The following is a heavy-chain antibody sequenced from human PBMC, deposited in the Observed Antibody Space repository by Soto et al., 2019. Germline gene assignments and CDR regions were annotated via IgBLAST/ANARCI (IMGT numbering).Heavy chain of an antibody. CDR1: GYSFTSYW. V-gene: IGHV5-51*01. CDR2: IYPGDSDT. J-gene: IGHJ6*02. CDR3: AIGGSISNYYYYGMDV. Sequence: GESLKISCKGSGYSFTSYWIAWVRQMPGKGLEWMGIIYPGDSDTRYSPSFQAQVTISADKSISTAFLQWSSLKASDSAMHYCAIGGSISNYYYYGMDVWRQGTTVTVSS. D-gene: IGHD2-2*01.